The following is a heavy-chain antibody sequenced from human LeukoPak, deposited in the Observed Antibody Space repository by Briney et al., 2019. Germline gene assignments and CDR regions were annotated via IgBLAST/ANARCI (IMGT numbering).Heavy chain of an antibody. V-gene: IGHV1-2*02. Sequence: ASVKVSCTASGYTFNNYYVYWVRQAPGQGLEWMAWIKPNSGDTNYAQIFLGRVTVTRDTSIATAYMELSGVNTDDTAVYFCARGGHTDYSGAGSFEFWGQGSRVTVSS. D-gene: IGHD3-10*01. J-gene: IGHJ4*02. CDR1: GYTFNNYY. CDR2: IKPNSGDT. CDR3: ARGGHTDYSGAGSFEF.